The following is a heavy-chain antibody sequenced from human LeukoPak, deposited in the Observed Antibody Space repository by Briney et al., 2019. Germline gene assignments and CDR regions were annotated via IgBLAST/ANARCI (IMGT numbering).Heavy chain of an antibody. V-gene: IGHV7-4-1*02. CDR3: AREGYSSGWSGMTDSYYYYYMDV. J-gene: IGHJ6*03. CDR2: INTNTGNP. CDR1: GYTFTSYA. D-gene: IGHD6-19*01. Sequence: ASVKVSCKASGYTFTSYAMNWVRQAPGQGLEWMGWINTNTGNPTYAQGFTGRFVFSLDTSVSTAYLQISSLKAEDTAVYYCAREGYSSGWSGMTDSYYYYYMDVWGKGTTVTVSS.